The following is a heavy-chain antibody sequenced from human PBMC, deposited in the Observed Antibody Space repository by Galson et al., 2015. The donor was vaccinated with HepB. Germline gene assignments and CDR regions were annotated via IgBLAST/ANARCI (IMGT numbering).Heavy chain of an antibody. D-gene: IGHD2-8*02. CDR1: GYTLTELS. CDR2: FDPEDGET. Sequence: VKVSCKVSGYTLTELSMHWVRQAPGKGLEWMGGFDPEDGETIYAQKFQGRVTMTEDTSTDTAYMELSSLRSEDTAVYYCATDPTGGDYGGMGVWGQGTTVTVSS. CDR3: ATDPTGGDYGGMGV. J-gene: IGHJ6*02. V-gene: IGHV1-24*01.